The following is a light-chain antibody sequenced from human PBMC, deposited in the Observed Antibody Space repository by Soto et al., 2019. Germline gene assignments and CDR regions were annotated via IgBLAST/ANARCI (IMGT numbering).Light chain of an antibody. CDR1: SSDVGGYDY. V-gene: IGLV2-11*01. Sequence: QSALTQPRSVSGSPGRSVTISCTGTSSDVGGYDYVSWYQQQPGKAPKLLIYDVNKRPSGVPDRFSGSKSGNTASLTVSGVQAEDEADYYCCSYAGKSTYTWVFGGGTKLTVL. CDR3: CSYAGKSTYTWV. CDR2: DVN. J-gene: IGLJ3*02.